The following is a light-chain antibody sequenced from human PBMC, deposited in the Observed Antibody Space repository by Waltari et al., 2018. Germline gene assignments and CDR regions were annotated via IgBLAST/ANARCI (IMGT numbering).Light chain of an antibody. V-gene: IGKV3-11*01. CDR2: DTS. J-gene: IGKJ4*02. CDR3: QQGSVLPRT. CDR1: QSVFNY. Sequence: DIVLTQSPATLSLSAGERATLSCRASQSVFNYLAWYQQQPGPAPRLLIYDTSRRATGIPARCSGSGAGTDFTITISILEAEDFALYCWQQGSVLPRTFGGGTKVDIK.